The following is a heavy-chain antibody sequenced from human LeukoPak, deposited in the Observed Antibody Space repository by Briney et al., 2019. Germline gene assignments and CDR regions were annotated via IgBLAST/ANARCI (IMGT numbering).Heavy chain of an antibody. CDR1: GFTISSYW. J-gene: IGHJ6*03. Sequence: PGGSLRLSCAASGFTISSYWMHWVRQAPGKGLVWVSRINSDGSSTSYADSVKGRFTISRDNAKNTLYLQMNSLRAEDTAVYYCARGEGGLYYYYYMDVWGKGTTVTVSS. CDR2: INSDGSST. V-gene: IGHV3-74*01. D-gene: IGHD2-15*01. CDR3: ARGEGGLYYYYYMDV.